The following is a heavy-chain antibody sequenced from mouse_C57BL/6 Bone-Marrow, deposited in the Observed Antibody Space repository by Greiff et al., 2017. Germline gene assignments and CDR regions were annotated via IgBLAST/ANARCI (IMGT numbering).Heavy chain of an antibody. Sequence: EVKLVESGGDLVKPGGSLKLSCAASGFTFSSYGMSWVRQTPDKRLEWVATISSGGSYTYYPDSVKGRFTISRDNAKNTLYLHMSSLKSEDTAMYYCADFLDYWGQGTTLTVSS. CDR3: ADFLDY. J-gene: IGHJ2*01. D-gene: IGHD2-13*01. CDR2: ISSGGSYT. V-gene: IGHV5-6*01. CDR1: GFTFSSYG.